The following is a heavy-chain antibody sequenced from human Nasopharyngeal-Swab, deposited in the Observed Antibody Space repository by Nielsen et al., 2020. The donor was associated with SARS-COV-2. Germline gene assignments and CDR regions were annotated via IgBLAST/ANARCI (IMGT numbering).Heavy chain of an antibody. Sequence: PGKGLEWIGEINHSGSTNYNPSLKSRVTISVDTSKNQFSLKLSSVTAADTAVYYCARARYYYGSGSYLNYFDYWGQGTLVTVSS. V-gene: IGHV4-34*01. CDR3: ARARYYYGSGSYLNYFDY. D-gene: IGHD3-10*01. J-gene: IGHJ4*02. CDR2: INHSGST.